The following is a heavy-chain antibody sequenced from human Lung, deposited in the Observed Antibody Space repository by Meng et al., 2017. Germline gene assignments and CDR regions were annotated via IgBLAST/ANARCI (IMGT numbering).Heavy chain of an antibody. J-gene: IGHJ4*02. CDR3: ARDLKPEGIATEYLDY. CDR1: GYTFIRHG. V-gene: IGHV1-18*01. CDR2: ISVHNGNT. D-gene: IGHD6-13*01. Sequence: QVQVVQSGAEVRNPGASVKVCCKTSGYTFIRHGITWVRQAPGQGLEWMGWISVHNGNTNYAEKFQGRVTMTTDTSTNTAYMELRSLTSDDTAVYYCARDLKPEGIATEYLDYWGQGTLVTVSS.